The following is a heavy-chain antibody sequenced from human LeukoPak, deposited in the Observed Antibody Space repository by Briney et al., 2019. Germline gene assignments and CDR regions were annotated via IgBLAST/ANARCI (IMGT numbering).Heavy chain of an antibody. CDR3: VGVRWFGGSNWFDP. CDR2: ISSSGSTI. D-gene: IGHD3-10*01. CDR1: GFTFSSYE. Sequence: GGSLRLSCAASGFTFSSYEMNWVRQAPGKGLEWVSYISSSGSTIYYADSVKGRFTISRDNAENSLYLQMSSLRPEDTAAYYCVGVRWFGGSNWFDPWGQGTLVTVSS. J-gene: IGHJ5*02. V-gene: IGHV3-48*03.